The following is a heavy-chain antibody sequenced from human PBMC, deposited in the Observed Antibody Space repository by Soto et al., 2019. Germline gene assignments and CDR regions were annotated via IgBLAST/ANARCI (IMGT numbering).Heavy chain of an antibody. CDR3: ALLTGNWNPLAD. D-gene: IGHD1-1*01. Sequence: QVQLVQSGAEVERPGSAVKVSCKTSGGTTSSYTIGWVRQAPGQGLEWMGNIVPMINKIDYAQKFQGRLTIPADKSTRTVYMERSRLRSEDTAVYFCALLTGNWNPLADWGQGTLVTVSS. V-gene: IGHV1-69*02. CDR1: GGTTSSYT. CDR2: IVPMINKI. J-gene: IGHJ4*02.